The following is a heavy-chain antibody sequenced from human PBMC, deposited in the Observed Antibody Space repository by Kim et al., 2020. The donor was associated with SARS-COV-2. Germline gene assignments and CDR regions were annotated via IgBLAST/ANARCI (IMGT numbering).Heavy chain of an antibody. Sequence: GGSLRLSCAASGFTFSSYGMHWVRQAPGKGLEWVAVIWYDGSNKYYADSVKGRFTISRDNSKNTLYLQMNSLRAEDTAVYYCARGGGFGNFDYWGQGTLVTVSS. CDR1: GFTFSSYG. CDR3: ARGGGFGNFDY. D-gene: IGHD3-16*01. CDR2: IWYDGSNK. J-gene: IGHJ4*02. V-gene: IGHV3-33*01.